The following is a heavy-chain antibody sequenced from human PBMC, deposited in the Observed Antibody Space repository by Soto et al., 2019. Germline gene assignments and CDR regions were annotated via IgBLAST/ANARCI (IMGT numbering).Heavy chain of an antibody. CDR3: ALGTTVTTTYDY. Sequence: LGGSLRLSCAASGFTVSSNYMSWVRQAPGEGLEWVSVIYSGGSTYYADSVKGRFTISRDNSKNTLYLQMNSLRAEDTAVYYCALGTTVTTTYDYWGQGTLVTVSS. J-gene: IGHJ4*02. D-gene: IGHD4-17*01. CDR1: GFTVSSNY. V-gene: IGHV3-66*01. CDR2: IYSGGST.